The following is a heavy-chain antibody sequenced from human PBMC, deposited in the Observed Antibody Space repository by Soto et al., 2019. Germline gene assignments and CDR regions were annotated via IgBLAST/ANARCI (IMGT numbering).Heavy chain of an antibody. CDR2: IKSKTDGGTT. J-gene: IGHJ6*03. D-gene: IGHD3-16*02. V-gene: IGHV3-15*01. CDR3: TTVRQEYRITFGGVIAPGYYYYMDV. Sequence: GGSLRLSCAASGFTFSNAWMSWVRQAPGKGLEWVGRIKSKTDGGTTDYAAPVKGRFTISRDDSKNTLYLQMNSLKTEDTAVYYCTTVRQEYRITFGGVIAPGYYYYMDVWGKGTTVTVSS. CDR1: GFTFSNAW.